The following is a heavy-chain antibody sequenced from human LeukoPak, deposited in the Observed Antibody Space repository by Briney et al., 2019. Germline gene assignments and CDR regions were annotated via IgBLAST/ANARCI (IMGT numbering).Heavy chain of an antibody. CDR3: ARGYYDILTGYYYFDY. CDR2: IYTSGST. V-gene: IGHV4-61*02. Sequence: SQTLSLTCTVSGGSISSGSYYWSWIRQPAGKGLEWIGRIYTSGSTNYNPSLKSRVTISVDTSKNQFSLKLSSVTAADTAVYYCARGYYDILTGYYYFDYWGQGTLVTVSS. D-gene: IGHD3-9*01. CDR1: GGSISSGSYY. J-gene: IGHJ4*02.